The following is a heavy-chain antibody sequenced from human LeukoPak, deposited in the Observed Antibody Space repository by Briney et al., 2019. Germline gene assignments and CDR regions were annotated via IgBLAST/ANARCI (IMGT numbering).Heavy chain of an antibody. D-gene: IGHD5-18*01. CDR3: ATEDTALFDY. CDR1: GFTFSSYA. CDR2: ISGSGGGT. V-gene: IGHV3-23*01. J-gene: IGHJ4*02. Sequence: PGGSLRLSCAASGFTFSSYAMSWVRQAPGKGLEWVSGISGSGGGTYYADSVKGRFTISRDNSKNTLYLQMNSLRAEDTAVYYCATEDTALFDYWGQGTLVTVSS.